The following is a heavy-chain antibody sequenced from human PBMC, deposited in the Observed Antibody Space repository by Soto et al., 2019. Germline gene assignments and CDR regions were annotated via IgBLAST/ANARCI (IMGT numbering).Heavy chain of an antibody. D-gene: IGHD4-17*01. CDR3: AKPRGAGDHFDY. Sequence: EVELLESGGGLVQPEGSLRLSCAASGFTFSTYAMGWVRQAPGKGLEWVSVVSSGGGTHYADSVKGRFTVSRDNSKNTLSLQMNSLRADDTAVYYCAKPRGAGDHFDYWGQGALVTVSS. J-gene: IGHJ4*02. CDR2: VSSGGGT. V-gene: IGHV3-23*01. CDR1: GFTFSTYA.